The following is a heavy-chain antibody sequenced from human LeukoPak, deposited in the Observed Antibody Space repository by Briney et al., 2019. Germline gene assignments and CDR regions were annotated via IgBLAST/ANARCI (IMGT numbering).Heavy chain of an antibody. J-gene: IGHJ4*02. Sequence: ASVKVSCKASGYTFTSYGVSWVRQAPEQGLEWMGWISGHNGNTNYAQKFQDRVTMTTDTSTSTAYMELTSLRSDDTAVYYCARVVSGSGYSIYWGQGTLVTVSS. V-gene: IGHV1-18*01. CDR2: ISGHNGNT. D-gene: IGHD3-22*01. CDR1: GYTFTSYG. CDR3: ARVVSGSGYSIY.